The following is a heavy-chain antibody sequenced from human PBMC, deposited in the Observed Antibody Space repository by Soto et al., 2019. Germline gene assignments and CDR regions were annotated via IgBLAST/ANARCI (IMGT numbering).Heavy chain of an antibody. Sequence: QVQLQQWGAGLLKPSETLSLTCAVYGGSFSGYYWSWIRQPPGKGLEWIGEINHRGSTNYNPSLKSRGTTPVDPSKNQFSPTLSSVTAADPAVYCCARASSSGWAPLDYWGQGTLVTVSS. J-gene: IGHJ4*02. CDR1: GGSFSGYY. D-gene: IGHD6-19*01. CDR3: ARASSSGWAPLDY. V-gene: IGHV4-34*01. CDR2: INHRGST.